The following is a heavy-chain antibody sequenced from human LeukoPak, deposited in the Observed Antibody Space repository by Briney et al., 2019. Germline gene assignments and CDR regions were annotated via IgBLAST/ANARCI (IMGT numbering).Heavy chain of an antibody. CDR2: IYHSGST. V-gene: IGHV4-38-2*02. CDR1: GYSISSGYY. D-gene: IGHD3-10*01. J-gene: IGHJ6*02. CDR3: AREIGVRGVITTTYYYYGMDV. Sequence: PSETLSLTCTVSGYSISSGYYWGWIRQPPGKGLEWIGSIYHSGSTYYNPSLKSRVTISVDTSKNQFSLKLSSVTAADTAVYYCAREIGVRGVITTTYYYYGMDVWGQGTTVTVSS.